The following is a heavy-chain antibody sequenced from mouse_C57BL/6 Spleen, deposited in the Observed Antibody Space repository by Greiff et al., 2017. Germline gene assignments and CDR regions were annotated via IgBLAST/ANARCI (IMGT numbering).Heavy chain of an antibody. V-gene: IGHV5-9*01. D-gene: IGHD2-4*01. Sequence: EVMLVESGGGLVKPGGSLKLSCAASGFTFSSYTMSWVHQTPEKRLEWVATISGGGGNTYYPDSVKGRFTISRDNAKNTLYLQMSSLRSEDTALYYCARHVYDYDAYAMDYWGQGTSGTVSS. J-gene: IGHJ4*01. CDR1: GFTFSSYT. CDR2: ISGGGGNT. CDR3: ARHVYDYDAYAMDY.